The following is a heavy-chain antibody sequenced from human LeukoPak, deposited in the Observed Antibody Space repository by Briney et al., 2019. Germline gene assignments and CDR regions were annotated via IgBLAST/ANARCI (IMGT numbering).Heavy chain of an antibody. CDR2: ISYDGSNK. CDR3: ARENWYQSEYFDY. Sequence: PGGFLRLSCAASGFTFSSYAMHWVRQAPGKGLEWVAVISYDGSNKYYADSVKGRFTISRDNSKNTLYLQMNSLRAEDTAVYYCARENWYQSEYFDYWGQVTLVTVSS. V-gene: IGHV3-30*04. D-gene: IGHD1-14*01. CDR1: GFTFSSYA. J-gene: IGHJ4*02.